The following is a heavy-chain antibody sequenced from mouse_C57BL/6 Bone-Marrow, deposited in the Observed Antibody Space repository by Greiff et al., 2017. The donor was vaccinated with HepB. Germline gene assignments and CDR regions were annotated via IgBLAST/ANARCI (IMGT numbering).Heavy chain of an antibody. Sequence: QVQLQQPGAELVKPGASVKLSCKASGYTFTSYWMHWVKQRPGQGLEWIGMIHPNSGSTNYNEKFKSKATLTVDKSSSTAYMQRSSLTSEDSAVYYCARDRYVYFDYWGQGTTLTVSS. J-gene: IGHJ2*01. CDR1: GYTFTSYW. CDR2: IHPNSGST. V-gene: IGHV1-64*01. CDR3: ARDRYVYFDY.